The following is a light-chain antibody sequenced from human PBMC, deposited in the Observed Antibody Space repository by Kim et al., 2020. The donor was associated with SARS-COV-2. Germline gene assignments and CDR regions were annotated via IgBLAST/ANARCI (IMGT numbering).Light chain of an antibody. CDR1: NIGSKS. V-gene: IGLV3-21*04. CDR3: QAWDSSTDDLL. J-gene: IGLJ3*02. CDR2: YDS. Sequence: SYELTQPPSVSVSPGQTARITCGGNNIGSKSVHWYQQKPGQAPVLVIYYDSDRPSGIPERFSGSNSGNTATLTISRVEAGDEADYYCQAWDSSTDDLLFG.